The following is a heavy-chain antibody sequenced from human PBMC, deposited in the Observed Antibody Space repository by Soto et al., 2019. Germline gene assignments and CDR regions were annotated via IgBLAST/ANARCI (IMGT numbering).Heavy chain of an antibody. J-gene: IGHJ3*02. V-gene: IGHV1-2*02. D-gene: IGHD3-3*01. CDR2: INPATGAP. Sequence: QLHLVQSGAVVKKPGASVTVSCSASGYPVTAYYMHWVRQAPGRGLEWMGGINPATGAPKYTQTFQGRVTMTRDTSTSTVFMELSGLTSGDTAVFYCARGGGVGVAGSAAFDMWGQGTLVTVSS. CDR3: ARGGGVGVAGSAAFDM. CDR1: GYPVTAYY.